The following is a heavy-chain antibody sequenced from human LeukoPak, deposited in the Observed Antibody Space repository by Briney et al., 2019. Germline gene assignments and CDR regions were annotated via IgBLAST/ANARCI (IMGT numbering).Heavy chain of an antibody. CDR2: IYYTGST. Sequence: SETLSLTCSVSGGSISGSGYYWAWIRQPPGKGLEWIGSIYYTGSTHYNSSLKSRVTMSVDTSKNQFSLKLSSVTAADTAVYYCARDERSDTSGWHLGYWGQGTLVTVSS. CDR1: GGSISGSGYY. V-gene: IGHV4-39*02. J-gene: IGHJ4*02. D-gene: IGHD6-19*01. CDR3: ARDERSDTSGWHLGY.